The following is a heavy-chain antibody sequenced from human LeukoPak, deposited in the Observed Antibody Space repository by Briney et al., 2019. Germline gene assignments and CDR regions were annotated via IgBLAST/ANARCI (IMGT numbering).Heavy chain of an antibody. Sequence: GGSLRLSCAASGFTFSSYAMHWVRQAPGKGLEWVAVISYDGSNKYYADSVKGRFTISRDNSKNTLYLQMNSLRAEDTAVYYCAGHGSGSYYNVPNWFDPWGQGTLVTVSS. CDR1: GFTFSSYA. CDR3: AGHGSGSYYNVPNWFDP. D-gene: IGHD3-10*01. J-gene: IGHJ5*02. V-gene: IGHV3-30*04. CDR2: ISYDGSNK.